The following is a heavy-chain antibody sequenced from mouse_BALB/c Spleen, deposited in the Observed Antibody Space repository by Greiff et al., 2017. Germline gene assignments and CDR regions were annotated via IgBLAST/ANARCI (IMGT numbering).Heavy chain of an antibody. D-gene: IGHD1-1*01. Sequence: EVKLVESGGGLVQPGGSLKLSCAASGFDFSRYWMSWVRQAPGKGLEWIGEINPDSSTINYTPSLKDKFIISRDNAKNTLYLQMSKVRSEDTALYYCARGLLLRYPYWGQGTLVTVSA. J-gene: IGHJ3*01. CDR2: INPDSSTI. CDR1: GFDFSRYW. CDR3: ARGLLLRYPY. V-gene: IGHV4-1*02.